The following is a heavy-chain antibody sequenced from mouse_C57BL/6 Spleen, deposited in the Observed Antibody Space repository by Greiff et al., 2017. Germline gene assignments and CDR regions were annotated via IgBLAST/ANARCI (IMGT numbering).Heavy chain of an antibody. CDR2: IYPGDGDT. V-gene: IGHV1-82*01. D-gene: IGHD2-5*01. Sequence: QVQLQQSGPELVKPGASVKISCKASGYAFSSSWMNWVKQRPGKGLEWIGRIYPGDGDTNYNGKFKGKATLTADKSSSTAYMQLSSLTSEDSAVYFCASPYYSKGPYYFDYWGQGTTLTVSS. J-gene: IGHJ2*01. CDR3: ASPYYSKGPYYFDY. CDR1: GYAFSSSW.